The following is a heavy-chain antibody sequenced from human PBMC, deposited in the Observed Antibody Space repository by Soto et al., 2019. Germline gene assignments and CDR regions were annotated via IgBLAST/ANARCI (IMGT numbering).Heavy chain of an antibody. D-gene: IGHD5-12*01. Sequence: QVQLVESGGGVVQPGRSLRLSCAASGFTFSSYAMHWVRQAPGKGLEWVAVISYDGSNKYYADSVKGRFTISRDNSKNTLYLQMNSLRAEDTAVYYCARAPEMATIPRDWGQGTLVTVSS. V-gene: IGHV3-30-3*01. CDR2: ISYDGSNK. CDR1: GFTFSSYA. CDR3: ARAPEMATIPRD. J-gene: IGHJ4*02.